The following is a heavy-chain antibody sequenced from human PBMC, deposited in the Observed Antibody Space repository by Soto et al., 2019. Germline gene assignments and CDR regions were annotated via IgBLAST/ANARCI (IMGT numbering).Heavy chain of an antibody. D-gene: IGHD3-16*01. V-gene: IGHV3-33*01. CDR1: GFTFSSYG. Sequence: QVQLVESGGGVVQPGRSLRLSCAASGFTFSSYGMHWVRQAPGKGLEWVAVIWYDGSNKYYADSVKGRFTISRDNSKNTLYLQMNSLIAEDTAVYYCASCAITLNAFDIWGQGTMVTVSS. CDR3: ASCAITLNAFDI. J-gene: IGHJ3*02. CDR2: IWYDGSNK.